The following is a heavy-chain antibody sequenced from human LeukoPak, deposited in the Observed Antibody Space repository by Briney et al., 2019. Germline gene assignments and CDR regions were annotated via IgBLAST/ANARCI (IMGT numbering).Heavy chain of an antibody. CDR2: INDMSDST. Sequence: GASLRLSCAAAGFTFSSYAMSWVRQAPGKGLEWVSGINDMSDSTYYAHSVKGRFTISRDNSKNTLYLQMNSLRADDTAVYYCAKAYYGGKNWGQGALVTVSS. D-gene: IGHD4-23*01. CDR1: GFTFSSYA. J-gene: IGHJ4*02. V-gene: IGHV3-23*01. CDR3: AKAYYGGKN.